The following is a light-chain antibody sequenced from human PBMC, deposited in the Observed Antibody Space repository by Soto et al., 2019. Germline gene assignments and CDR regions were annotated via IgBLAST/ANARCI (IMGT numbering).Light chain of an antibody. CDR3: QRYGSSPWT. CDR2: GAS. Sequence: EIVLTQSPGTLSLSPGERATLSCRASQSVSSSYLAWYQQKPGQAPRLLIYGASSRATGIPDRFSGSGSGTDFTFTIRRLEPEDFAVYYCQRYGSSPWTFGQGTKVEIK. V-gene: IGKV3-20*01. CDR1: QSVSSSY. J-gene: IGKJ1*01.